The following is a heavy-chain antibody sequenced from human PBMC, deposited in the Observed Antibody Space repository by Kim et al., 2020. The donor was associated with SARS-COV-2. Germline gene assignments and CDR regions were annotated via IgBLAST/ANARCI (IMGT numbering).Heavy chain of an antibody. Sequence: SETLSLTCAVYGGSLRDWYWTWIRQPPGKGLEWIGEVIHSGRTNYNPSLKSRVTISVDTSKNQFSLNLASVTAADTAAYYCARGRGGSSYGYRVDYWGQGGLVSVSS. CDR2: VIHSGRT. D-gene: IGHD5-18*01. CDR3: ARGRGGSSYGYRVDY. CDR1: GGSLRDWY. V-gene: IGHV4-34*01. J-gene: IGHJ4*02.